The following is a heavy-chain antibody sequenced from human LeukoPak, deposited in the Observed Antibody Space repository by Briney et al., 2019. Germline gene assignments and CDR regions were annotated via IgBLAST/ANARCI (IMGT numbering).Heavy chain of an antibody. CDR2: ISYDGSNK. V-gene: IGHV3-30*18. Sequence: PGGSLRLPCAASGLTFSSYGMHWVRQAPGKGLGWVAVISYDGSNKYYADSVKGRFTISRDNSKNTLYLQMNSLRAEDTAVYYCAKDRGAARYYYYGMDVWGQGTTVTVSS. D-gene: IGHD6-6*01. CDR1: GLTFSSYG. J-gene: IGHJ6*02. CDR3: AKDRGAARYYYYGMDV.